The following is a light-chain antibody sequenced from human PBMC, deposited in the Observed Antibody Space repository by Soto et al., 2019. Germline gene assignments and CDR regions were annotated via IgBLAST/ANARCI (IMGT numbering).Light chain of an antibody. Sequence: DVPMSQYLYIPSSSVAGKVTVTCWASQSVSGWLAWYQQKPGEAPKLLIYDASALPRGVPARFSGSGSGTDFTLTISDLQPEDFATYYCQHTYTAPRTFGQGTKVDIK. CDR2: DAS. CDR1: QSVSGW. V-gene: IGKV1-5*01. J-gene: IGKJ1*01. CDR3: QHTYTAPRT.